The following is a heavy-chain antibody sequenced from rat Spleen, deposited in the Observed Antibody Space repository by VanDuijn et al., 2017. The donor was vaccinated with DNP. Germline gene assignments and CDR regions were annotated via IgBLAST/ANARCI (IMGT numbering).Heavy chain of an antibody. J-gene: IGHJ4*01. Sequence: EVQLVETGGGLVPPGRSLKLSCVASGFTFSSYWMFWVRQAPTKGLEWVASISYDGGSTYYRDSVKGRFNISRDNAKSSLYLQMKSLRAEETATYYCTKDLQWYAMDAWGQGTSVTVSS. CDR3: TKDLQWYAMDA. V-gene: IGHV5-58*01. CDR2: ISYDGGST. D-gene: IGHD1-1*01. CDR1: GFTFSSYW.